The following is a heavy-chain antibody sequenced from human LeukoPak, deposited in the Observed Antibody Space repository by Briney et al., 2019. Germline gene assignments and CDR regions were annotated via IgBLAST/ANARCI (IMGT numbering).Heavy chain of an antibody. V-gene: IGHV3-66*02. Sequence: GGSLRLSCAVSGFTVSRNYMSWVRQAPGKGLEWGSVIYSGGSTYYADYVQGRCPMSREHSKYTLYLQMNSLRAEDMAVYYCARDGGFGVVMVPCDYWGRGTLVTVSS. CDR2: IYSGGST. CDR3: ARDGGFGVVMVPCDY. J-gene: IGHJ4*02. CDR1: GFTVSRNY. D-gene: IGHD3-3*01.